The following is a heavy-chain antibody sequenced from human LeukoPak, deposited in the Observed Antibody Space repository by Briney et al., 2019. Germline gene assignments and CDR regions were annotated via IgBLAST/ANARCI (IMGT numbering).Heavy chain of an antibody. Sequence: PSETLSLTCTVSGGSISSYYWSWIRQPAGRGLEWIGRIYTSGSTNYNPSLKSRVTMSVDTSKNQFSLKLGSVTATDTAVYYCARVLWSTTMTTGVDYYYYMDVWGKGTTVTVSS. CDR3: ARVLWSTTMTTGVDYYYYMDV. D-gene: IGHD4-17*01. CDR1: GGSISSYY. CDR2: IYTSGST. V-gene: IGHV4-4*07. J-gene: IGHJ6*03.